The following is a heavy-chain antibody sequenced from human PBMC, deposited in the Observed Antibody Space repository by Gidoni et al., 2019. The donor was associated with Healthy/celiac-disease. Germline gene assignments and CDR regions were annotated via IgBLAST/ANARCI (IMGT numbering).Heavy chain of an antibody. J-gene: IGHJ4*02. Sequence: EVQLVEPGGGLVKPGGSLRLSCAASGFTFSRYRMNWVRQAPGKGLEWVSSISSSSSYIYYADSVKGRFTISRDNAKNSLYLQMNSLRAEDTAVYYCARDLATGGSYIPRGFDYWGQGTLVTVSS. D-gene: IGHD1-26*01. CDR3: ARDLATGGSYIPRGFDY. CDR1: GFTFSRYR. CDR2: ISSSSSYI. V-gene: IGHV3-21*01.